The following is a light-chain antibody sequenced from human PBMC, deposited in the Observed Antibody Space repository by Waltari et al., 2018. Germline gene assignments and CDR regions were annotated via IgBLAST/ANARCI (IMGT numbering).Light chain of an antibody. Sequence: EVVLTQSPATLSLSPGESATLSCRASQSLTKRDLAWYQQKPGQAPRRLIYGASSRAAGIPDRFSGSGSGTDFTLIISRLEPDDFAVYYCQQYGSSILYTFGQGTKLEIK. V-gene: IGKV3-20*01. J-gene: IGKJ2*01. CDR3: QQYGSSILYT. CDR2: GAS. CDR1: QSLTKRD.